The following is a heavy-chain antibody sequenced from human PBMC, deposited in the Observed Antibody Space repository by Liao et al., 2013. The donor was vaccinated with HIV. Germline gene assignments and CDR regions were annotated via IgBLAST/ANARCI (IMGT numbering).Heavy chain of an antibody. J-gene: IGHJ6*03. V-gene: IGHV4-4*07. CDR3: ARRLTRGDMDV. CDR2: IYSSGTT. D-gene: IGHD3-9*01. CDR1: GGSITSYY. Sequence: QVQLQESGPGLVKPSETLSLTCTLSGGSITSYYWNWIRQPAGKGLEWIGRIYSSGTTDYNPSLKSRVTMSVDTSKKQFSLMLTSVTAADTAVYYCARRLTRGDMDVWGKGTTVTVSS.